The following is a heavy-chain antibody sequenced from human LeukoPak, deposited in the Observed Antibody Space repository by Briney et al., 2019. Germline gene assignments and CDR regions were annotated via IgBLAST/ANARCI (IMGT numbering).Heavy chain of an antibody. D-gene: IGHD2-2*01. CDR3: ARLPGVPYNRFDP. V-gene: IGHV3-7*01. Sequence: GGSLSLSCAASGFTFSSYWMSWVRQAPGKGMEWVADIKHDGREKYYVDSVKGRFTISRDNAKNSLYLQMNSLRAEDTAVYYCARLPGVPYNRFDPWGQGTLVTVSS. CDR2: IKHDGREK. J-gene: IGHJ5*02. CDR1: GFTFSSYW.